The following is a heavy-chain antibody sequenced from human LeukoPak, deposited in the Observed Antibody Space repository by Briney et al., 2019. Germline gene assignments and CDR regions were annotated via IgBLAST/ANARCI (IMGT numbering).Heavy chain of an antibody. D-gene: IGHD3-9*01. Sequence: GASVKVSCKASGYTFTGYYMHWVRQAPGQGLEWMGWINPNSGGTNYAQKFQGRVTMTRDTSISTAYMELSRLRSDDTAVYYCARGEYYDILTGYFYYYYGMDVWGQGTTVTVSS. CDR2: INPNSGGT. CDR1: GYTFTGYY. V-gene: IGHV1-2*02. J-gene: IGHJ6*02. CDR3: ARGEYYDILTGYFYYYYGMDV.